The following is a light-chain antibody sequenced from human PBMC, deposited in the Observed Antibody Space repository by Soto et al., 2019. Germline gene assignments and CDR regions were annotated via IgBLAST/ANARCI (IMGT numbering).Light chain of an antibody. CDR1: TSNVGGYDF. V-gene: IGLV2-14*01. CDR2: EVS. CDR3: TSYSSSNNFDVV. J-gene: IGLJ2*01. Sequence: QSALTQPASVSGSPGQSITISCTGTTSNVGGYDFVSWYQQQPGKAPKLIIYEVSNRPSGVSNRFSASKSGNTAYLTISGLQAEDEADYFCTSYSSSNNFDVVFGGGTKLTVL.